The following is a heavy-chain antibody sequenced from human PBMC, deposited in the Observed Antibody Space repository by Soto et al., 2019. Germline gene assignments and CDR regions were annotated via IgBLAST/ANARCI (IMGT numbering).Heavy chain of an antibody. CDR1: GFSLSTSGVG. V-gene: IGHV2-5*02. Sequence: QITLKESGPTLVKHTQTLTLTFTFSGFSLSTSGVGVGWIRQPPGKALEWLALIYWDDDKRYSPSLKSRLTITKDTSNNQVVLTMPNMDPVDTATYYCAHRLGYSSSWYRAPFDYWGQGTLVTVSS. D-gene: IGHD6-13*01. CDR3: AHRLGYSSSWYRAPFDY. CDR2: IYWDDDK. J-gene: IGHJ4*02.